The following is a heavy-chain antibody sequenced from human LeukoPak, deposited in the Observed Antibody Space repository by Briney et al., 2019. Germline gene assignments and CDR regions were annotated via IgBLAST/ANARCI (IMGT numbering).Heavy chain of an antibody. D-gene: IGHD4-17*01. CDR2: ISGSGGST. CDR1: GFTFSSYA. V-gene: IGHV3-23*01. CDR3: ANWDDYGEPMVPDAFDI. J-gene: IGHJ3*02. Sequence: GGSLRLSCAASGFTFSSYAMSWVRQAPGKWLEWVSSISGSGGSTYYADSVKGRFTISRDNSKNTLYLQMNSLRAEDTAVYYCANWDDYGEPMVPDAFDIWGQGTMVTVSS.